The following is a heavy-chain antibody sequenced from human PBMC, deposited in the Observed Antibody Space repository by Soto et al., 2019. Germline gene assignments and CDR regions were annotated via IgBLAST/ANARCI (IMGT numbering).Heavy chain of an antibody. D-gene: IGHD6-6*01. V-gene: IGHV1-69*01. CDR3: ARAPSDIAARNSAFDI. CDR1: GGTFSSYA. Sequence: QVQLVQSGAEVKKPGSSVKVSCKASGGTFSSYAISWVRQAPGQGLEWMGGIIPIFGTANYAQKFQGRVTITADESTSTAYMERSSLRSEDTAVYYCARAPSDIAARNSAFDIWGQGTTVTVSS. CDR2: IIPIFGTA. J-gene: IGHJ3*02.